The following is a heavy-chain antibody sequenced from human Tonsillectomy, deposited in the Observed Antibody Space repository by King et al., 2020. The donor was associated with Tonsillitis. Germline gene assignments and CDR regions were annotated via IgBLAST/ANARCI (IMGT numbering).Heavy chain of an antibody. J-gene: IGHJ4*02. CDR2: IYHSGST. Sequence: QLQESGSGLVKPSQTLSLTCAVSGGSINSGGYSWSWIRQPPGKGLEWIGYIYHSGSTYYNPSLKSRVTISVDRSKNQFSLKLSSVTAADKAVYSCARSYVWGSYRYTAYFDYWGQGTLVTVSS. CDR1: GGSINSGGYS. D-gene: IGHD3-16*02. V-gene: IGHV4-30-2*01. CDR3: ARSYVWGSYRYTAYFDY.